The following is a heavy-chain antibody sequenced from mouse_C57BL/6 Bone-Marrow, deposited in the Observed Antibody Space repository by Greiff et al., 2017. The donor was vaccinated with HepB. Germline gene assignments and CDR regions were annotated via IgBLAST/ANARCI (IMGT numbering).Heavy chain of an antibody. J-gene: IGHJ3*01. CDR1: GFTFSSYG. CDR3: ARQRGWFSGFAY. CDR2: ISSGGSYT. V-gene: IGHV5-6*01. Sequence: EVQVVESGGDLVKPGGSLKLSCAASGFTFSSYGMSWVRQTPDKRLEWVATISSGGSYTYYPDSVKGRFTISRDNAKNTLYLQMSSLKSEDTAMYYCARQRGWFSGFAYWGQGTLVTVSA. D-gene: IGHD2-3*01.